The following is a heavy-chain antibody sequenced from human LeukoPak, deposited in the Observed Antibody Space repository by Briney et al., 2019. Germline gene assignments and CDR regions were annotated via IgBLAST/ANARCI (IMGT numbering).Heavy chain of an antibody. D-gene: IGHD2-15*01. J-gene: IGHJ4*02. CDR3: ARDLTSRVAPFFDY. CDR2: ISSSSSTI. Sequence: GGSLRLSCAASGFTFSSYSMNWVRQAPGKGLEWVSYISSSSSTIYYADSVKGRFSISRDNAKNSLYLQRNSLRAEDTAVYYCARDLTSRVAPFFDYWGQGTLVTVSS. CDR1: GFTFSSYS. V-gene: IGHV3-48*04.